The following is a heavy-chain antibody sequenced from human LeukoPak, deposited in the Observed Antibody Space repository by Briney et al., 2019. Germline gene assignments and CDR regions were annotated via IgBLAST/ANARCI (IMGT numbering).Heavy chain of an antibody. D-gene: IGHD2/OR15-2a*01. CDR2: IYHSGST. J-gene: IGHJ3*02. CDR1: GGSISSSNW. V-gene: IGHV4-4*02. Sequence: SETLSLTCSVSGGSISSSNWWSWVRQPPEKGLEWIGEIYHSGSTNYNPSLKSRVTIPIDKSKNQFSLKLTSVTAADTAVYYCAKNSPLSASDIWGQGTMVTVSS. CDR3: AKNSPLSASDI.